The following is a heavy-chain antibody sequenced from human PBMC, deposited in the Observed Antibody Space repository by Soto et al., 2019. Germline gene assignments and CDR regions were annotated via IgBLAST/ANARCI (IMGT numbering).Heavy chain of an antibody. D-gene: IGHD2-2*01. CDR3: ARQGYQCFDY. CDR2: IYYSGST. J-gene: IGHJ4*02. V-gene: IGHV4-39*01. Sequence: PSETLSLTCTVSGGSISSSSYYWGWIRQPPGKGLEWIGSIYYSGSTYYNPSLKSRVTISVDTSKNQFSLKLSSVTAADTAVYYCARQGYQCFDYWGQGTLVTVSS. CDR1: GGSISSSSYY.